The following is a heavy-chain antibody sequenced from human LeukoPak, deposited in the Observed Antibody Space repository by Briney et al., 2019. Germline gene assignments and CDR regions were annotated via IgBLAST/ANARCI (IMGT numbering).Heavy chain of an antibody. D-gene: IGHD6-19*01. J-gene: IGHJ4*02. CDR1: GGSISRGSYY. V-gene: IGHV4-39*07. Sequence: KTSETLSLTCTVSGGSISRGSYYWGWIRQPPGKGLEWIGSIFYSGSTYYNPSLKSRVAISVDTSNNQFSLKLSSVTAADTAVYYCAFGYSSGGGPFDYWGQGTLVTVSS. CDR2: IFYSGST. CDR3: AFGYSSGGGPFDY.